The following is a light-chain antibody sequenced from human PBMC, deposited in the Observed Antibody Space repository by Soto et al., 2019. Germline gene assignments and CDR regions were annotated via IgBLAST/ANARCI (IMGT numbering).Light chain of an antibody. CDR2: GAS. CDR1: QSVSSN. Sequence: EIVMTQSPATLSVSPGERATLSCRASQSVSSNLAWYQQKPGQAPRLLIYGASTRATGIPARFSGSGSGTEFTLTISSLQSEDFAIYFWQQYNNWPPDRTFGQGTKGEIK. CDR3: QQYNNWPPDRT. J-gene: IGKJ1*01. V-gene: IGKV3-15*01.